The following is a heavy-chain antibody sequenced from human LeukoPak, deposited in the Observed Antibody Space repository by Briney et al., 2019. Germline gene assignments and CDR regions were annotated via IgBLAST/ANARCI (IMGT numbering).Heavy chain of an antibody. CDR2: IYHSGST. J-gene: IGHJ4*02. CDR1: GGSISSGGYY. D-gene: IGHD1-7*01. Sequence: PSETLSLTCTVSGGSISSGGYYWSWIRQPPGKGLEWIGYIYHSGSTYYNPSLKSRVTISVDRSKNQFSLKLSSVTAADTAVYYCARDPITGTTNFDYWGQGTLVTVSS. CDR3: ARDPITGTTNFDY. V-gene: IGHV4-30-2*01.